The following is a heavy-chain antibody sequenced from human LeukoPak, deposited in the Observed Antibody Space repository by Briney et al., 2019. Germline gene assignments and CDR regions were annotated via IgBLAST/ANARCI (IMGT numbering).Heavy chain of an antibody. J-gene: IGHJ3*02. CDR3: ARPIVGATLDAFDI. CDR2: IIPIFGTA. V-gene: IGHV1-69*05. Sequence: GASVKVSCKASGGTLSSYAISWVRQAPGQGLEWMGGIIPIFGTANYAQKFQGRVTIITDESTSTAYMELSSLRSEDTAVYYCARPIVGATLDAFDIWGQGTMVTVSS. D-gene: IGHD1-26*01. CDR1: GGTLSSYA.